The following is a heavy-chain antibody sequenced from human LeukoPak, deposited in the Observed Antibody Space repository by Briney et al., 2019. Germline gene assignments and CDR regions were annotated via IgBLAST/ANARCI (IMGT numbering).Heavy chain of an antibody. CDR3: AKEGRSTTPGY. V-gene: IGHV3-21*01. J-gene: IGHJ4*02. Sequence: GGSLRLSCAASGFTFSSSDMDWVRQAPGKGLEWVASISSSSSLIYYTDSVKGRFTISRDNAKNSLYLQMSSLRAEDTAVYFCAKEGRSTTPGYWGQGTLVTVSS. D-gene: IGHD6-13*01. CDR2: ISSSSSLI. CDR1: GFTFSSSD.